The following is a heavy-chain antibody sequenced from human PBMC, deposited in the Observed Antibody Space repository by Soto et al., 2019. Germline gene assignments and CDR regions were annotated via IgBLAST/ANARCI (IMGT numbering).Heavy chain of an antibody. CDR2: FDPEDGET. D-gene: IGHD6-19*01. CDR1: GYTLTELS. Sequence: DSVKVSCKVPGYTLTELSMHWVRQAPGKGLEWMGGFDPEDGETIYAQKCQGRVTMTEDTSTDTAYMALSSLRSEDTAVYYCASLISGSRTRIDPWGQGTLVTVSS. J-gene: IGHJ5*02. CDR3: ASLISGSRTRIDP. V-gene: IGHV1-24*01.